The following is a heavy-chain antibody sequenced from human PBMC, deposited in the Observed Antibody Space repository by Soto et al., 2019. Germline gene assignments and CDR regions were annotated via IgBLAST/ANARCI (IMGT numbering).Heavy chain of an antibody. CDR2: TYYRSRWYN. D-gene: IGHD1-7*01. CDR1: GDSVSSNSAA. V-gene: IGHV6-1*01. J-gene: IGHJ6*03. CDR3: ARTTSHQWYYMDV. Sequence: SQTLSLTCAISGDSVSSNSAAWNWIRLSPSRDLEWLARTYYRSRWYNDYAVSVRSRITVNPDTSKNQFSLQLTSVTPEDTAVYYWARTTSHQWYYMDVWGKGTTVTVSS.